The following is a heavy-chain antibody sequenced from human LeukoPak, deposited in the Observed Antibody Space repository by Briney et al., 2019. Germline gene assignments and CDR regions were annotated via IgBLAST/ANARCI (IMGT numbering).Heavy chain of an antibody. CDR1: GGTFSSYA. V-gene: IGHV1-69*13. D-gene: IGHD3-22*01. CDR3: ARDEDYYGSSGTFDY. CDR2: IIPIFGTA. J-gene: IGHJ4*02. Sequence: ASVKVSCKASGGTFSSYAISWVRQAPGQGLEWMGGIIPIFGTANYAQKFQGRVTITADESTSTAYMELSSLRSEDTAVYYCARDEDYYGSSGTFDYWGQGTLVTVSS.